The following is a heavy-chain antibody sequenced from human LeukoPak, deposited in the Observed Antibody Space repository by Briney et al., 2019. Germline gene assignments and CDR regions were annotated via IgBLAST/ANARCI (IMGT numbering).Heavy chain of an antibody. D-gene: IGHD1-20*01. Sequence: SETLSLTCAVSGYSISSGYYWSWTRQPPGKGLEWIGSIYYSGSTYYNPSLKSRVTISVDTSKNQFSLKLSSVTAVDTAVYYCASDLSYNWSSWWGQGTLVTVSS. CDR2: IYYSGST. CDR3: ASDLSYNWSSW. CDR1: GYSISSGYY. J-gene: IGHJ4*02. V-gene: IGHV4-38-2*01.